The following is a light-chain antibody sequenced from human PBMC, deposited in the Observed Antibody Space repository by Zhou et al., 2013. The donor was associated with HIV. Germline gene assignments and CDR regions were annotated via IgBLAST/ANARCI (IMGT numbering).Light chain of an antibody. Sequence: DIQMTQSPSSLSASVGDRVTITCRASRGIRNDLSWFQQKPGKAPDLLIYAASILRSGVPSRFSGSGSGTEFTLTITSLQPEDLGTYYCQQSYSIPPITFGQGTRLEIK. J-gene: IGKJ5*01. CDR1: RGIRND. V-gene: IGKV1-39*01. CDR2: AAS. CDR3: QQSYSIPPIT.